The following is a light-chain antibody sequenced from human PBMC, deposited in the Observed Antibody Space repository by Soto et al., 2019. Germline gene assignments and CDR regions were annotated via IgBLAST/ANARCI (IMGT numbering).Light chain of an antibody. CDR2: GAS. V-gene: IGKV1-5*01. CDR3: QQYLTYST. J-gene: IGKJ1*01. Sequence: DIQMTQSPSSLSASVGDRVTITCRASQSISTSLAWYQQKPGKAPNLLISGASNLESGVPSRFSGSGSGTEFTLTISSLQPDDFSSYYCQQYLTYSTFGQGTKVE. CDR1: QSISTS.